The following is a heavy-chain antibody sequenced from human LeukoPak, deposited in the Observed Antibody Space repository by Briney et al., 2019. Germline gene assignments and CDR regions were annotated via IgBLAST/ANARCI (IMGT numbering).Heavy chain of an antibody. J-gene: IGHJ5*02. V-gene: IGHV1-2*02. CDR3: ARDTAKNWFDP. CDR1: GYTFIAYY. Sequence: ASVKLSCTASGYTFIAYYLHWVRRAPGQGLEWMGWINPNNGATGYAQNFQGRVTMTRDTSISTAYMELSRLRSDDTAVYYCARDTAKNWFDPWGRGTLVTVSS. CDR2: INPNNGAT. D-gene: IGHD5-18*01.